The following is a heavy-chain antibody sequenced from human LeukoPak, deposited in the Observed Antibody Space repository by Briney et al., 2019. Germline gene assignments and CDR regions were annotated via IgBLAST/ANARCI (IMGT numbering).Heavy chain of an antibody. CDR1: GFTFSDYA. CDR2: IRNKAYGGTA. V-gene: IGHV3-49*03. D-gene: IGHD3-9*01. J-gene: IGHJ4*02. CDR3: TREKRYFDWFQADY. Sequence: GRSLRLSCTASGFTFSDYAMSWFRQAPGKGLEWVGFIRNKAYGGTAEYAASMKGRFTISRDDSKTIAYLQMNSLKTEDTAVYYCTREKRYFDWFQADYWGQGTLVTVSS.